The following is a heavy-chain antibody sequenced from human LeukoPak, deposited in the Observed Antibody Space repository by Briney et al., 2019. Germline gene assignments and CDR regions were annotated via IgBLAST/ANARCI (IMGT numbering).Heavy chain of an antibody. CDR2: MNPHSGNT. J-gene: IGHJ4*02. CDR3: ARDIPLYYYDSSGYAN. D-gene: IGHD3-22*01. CDR1: GYTFTSYD. V-gene: IGHV1-8*01. Sequence: ASGKVSCKASGYTFTSYDINWVREATGQGLEWMGWMNPHSGNTGYAQKFQGRLTMTRNTSISTAYMDLSCLRSEDTAVYYCARDIPLYYYDSSGYANWGQGALVTVSS.